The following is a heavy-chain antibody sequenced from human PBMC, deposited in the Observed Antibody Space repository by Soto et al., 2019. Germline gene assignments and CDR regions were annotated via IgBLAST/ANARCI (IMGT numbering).Heavy chain of an antibody. CDR2: MNPNSGNT. CDR1: GYTFTSYD. J-gene: IGHJ6*02. V-gene: IGHV1-8*01. Sequence: QVQLVQSGAEVKKPGASVKVSCKASGYTFTSYDINWVRQATGQGLEWMGWMNPNSGNTGYAQKFQGRVTMTRNTSISTAYMELSSLRSEDTAVYYCVRDRGDDFRHYYYYGMDVWGQGTTVTVSS. D-gene: IGHD3-3*01. CDR3: VRDRGDDFRHYYYYGMDV.